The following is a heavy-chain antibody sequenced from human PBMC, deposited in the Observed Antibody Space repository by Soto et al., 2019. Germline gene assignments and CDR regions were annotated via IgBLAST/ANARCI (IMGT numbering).Heavy chain of an antibody. D-gene: IGHD6-6*01. CDR3: ARGREAARPGGLADY. CDR1: GYTFTGYY. V-gene: IGHV1-2*04. CDR2: INPNSGGT. Sequence: QVQLVQSGAEVKKPGASVKVSCKASGYTFTGYYMHWVRQAPGQGLEWMGWINPNSGGTNYAQKFQGWVTRTRDTSISPAYMERSRRRSYDTAVYYCARGREAARPGGLADYWGQGTLVTVSS. J-gene: IGHJ4*02.